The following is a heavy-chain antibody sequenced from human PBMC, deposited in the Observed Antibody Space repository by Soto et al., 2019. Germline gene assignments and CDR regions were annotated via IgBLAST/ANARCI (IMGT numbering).Heavy chain of an antibody. J-gene: IGHJ3*01. D-gene: IGHD3-22*01. V-gene: IGHV5-51*01. CDR1: GYSFTIYW. CDR2: IYPGDSDT. CDR3: ARYYSDSSGYLDAFDV. Sequence: GESLKISCKGSGYSFTIYWIGWVRQMPGKGLEWMGIIYPGDSDTRYSPSFQGQVAISADKSISTAYLQWSSLKASDTAMYYCARYYSDSSGYLDAFDVWGQGTMVTVSS.